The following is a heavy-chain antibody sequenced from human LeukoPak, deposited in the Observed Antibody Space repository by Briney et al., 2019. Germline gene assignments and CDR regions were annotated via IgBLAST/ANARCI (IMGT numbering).Heavy chain of an antibody. V-gene: IGHV5-10-1*01. CDR2: IDPSDSYT. CDR3: ARQYDFGSGSYYRD. D-gene: IGHD3-10*01. J-gene: IGHJ4*02. CDR1: GYSFGTYW. Sequence: GESLKISCRASGYSFGTYWINWMRRMPGKGLEWMGRIDPSDSYTNYNASLQGHVTISADKSITTAYLQWSSLKASDTAVYYCARQYDFGSGSYYRDWGQGTLVTVSS.